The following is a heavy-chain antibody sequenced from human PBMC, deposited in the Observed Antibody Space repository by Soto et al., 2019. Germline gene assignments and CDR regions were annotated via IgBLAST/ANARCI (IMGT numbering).Heavy chain of an antibody. D-gene: IGHD3-10*01. Sequence: QVQLEQSAPEVKKPGASVKVSCKASGYTFTTYGISWVRQAPGQGLEWLGWINTHNGNTNYAQNLQGRVIMTADTSTNTAYMELRSLRSDDTAIYYCTREGGAPYYYYGMDAWGQGTTVTVSS. CDR3: TREGGAPYYYYGMDA. V-gene: IGHV1-18*01. J-gene: IGHJ6*02. CDR1: GYTFTTYG. CDR2: INTHNGNT.